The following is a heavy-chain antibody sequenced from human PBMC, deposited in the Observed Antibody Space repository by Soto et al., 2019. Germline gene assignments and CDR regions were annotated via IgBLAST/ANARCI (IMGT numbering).Heavy chain of an antibody. CDR3: AREEYYYGSGAFFDY. J-gene: IGHJ4*02. Sequence: QVQLVQSGAEVKKPGSSVKVSCKASGGTFSSYTISWVRQAPGQGLEWMGRIIPILGIANYAQKFQGRVTITAVTSTSTAYMELSSLRSEDTAVYYCAREEYYYGSGAFFDYWGQGTLVTVSS. CDR1: GGTFSSYT. V-gene: IGHV1-69*08. CDR2: IIPILGIA. D-gene: IGHD3-10*01.